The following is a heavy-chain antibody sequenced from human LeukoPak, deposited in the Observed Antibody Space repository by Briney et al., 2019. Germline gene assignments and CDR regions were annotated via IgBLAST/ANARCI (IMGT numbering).Heavy chain of an antibody. Sequence: SETLSLTCTVSGDYISSGGYCWNWLRQHPGKGLEWIGYIYSSGGTFYNPSLKSRVTISVDTSKNQFSLKLGSVTAADTALYYCASSEAPITPPPYGMGVWGQGTKVTVSS. J-gene: IGHJ6*02. CDR1: GDYISSGGYC. V-gene: IGHV4-31*03. D-gene: IGHD5-12*01. CDR2: IYSSGGT. CDR3: ASSEAPITPPPYGMGV.